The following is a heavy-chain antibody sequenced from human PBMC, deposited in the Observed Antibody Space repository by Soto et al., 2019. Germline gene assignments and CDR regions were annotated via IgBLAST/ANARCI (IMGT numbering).Heavy chain of an antibody. Sequence: QVQLVQSGAEVKKPGSSVKVSCKASGGSLGSNSITWVRQAPGQGLEWMGRIIPILDMTNYPQKMQKRVKITADKSPITVYLDLSSLRSDDTAMYYCSVGEDVDYRYPSNDGFEIWGQGTRVTVSS. J-gene: IGHJ3*02. D-gene: IGHD3-16*02. CDR1: GGSLGSNS. CDR3: SVGEDVDYRYPSNDGFEI. CDR2: IIPILDMT. V-gene: IGHV1-69*02.